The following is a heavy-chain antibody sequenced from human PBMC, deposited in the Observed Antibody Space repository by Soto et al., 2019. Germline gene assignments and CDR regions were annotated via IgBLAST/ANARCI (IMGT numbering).Heavy chain of an antibody. CDR1: GFTFTRYS. J-gene: IGHJ4*02. Sequence: PGGSLRLSCAACGFTFTRYSMNWVRQAPGKGLEWVSSISSTTNYIYYGDSMKGRFTISRDNAKNSLYLEMNSLRAEDTAVYYCARESEDLTSNFDYWGQGTLVTVSS. CDR2: ISSTTNYI. V-gene: IGHV3-21*06. CDR3: ARESEDLTSNFDY.